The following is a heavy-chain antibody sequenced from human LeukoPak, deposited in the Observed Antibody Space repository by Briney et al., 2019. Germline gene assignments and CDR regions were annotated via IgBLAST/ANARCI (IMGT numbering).Heavy chain of an antibody. V-gene: IGHV4-61*02. CDR2: IYTSGST. Sequence: SETLSLTCTVSGGSISSGSYYWSWIRQPAGKGLEWIVRIYTSGSTNYNPSLKSRVTISLDTSKNQFSLKLSSVTAADTAVYYCARDWAGGGSYLEMDVWGKGTTVTVSS. CDR3: ARDWAGGGSYLEMDV. J-gene: IGHJ6*04. CDR1: GGSISSGSYY. D-gene: IGHD3-3*01.